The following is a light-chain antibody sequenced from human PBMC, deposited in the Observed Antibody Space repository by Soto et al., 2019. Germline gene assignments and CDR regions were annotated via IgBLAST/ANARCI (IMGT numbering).Light chain of an antibody. Sequence: QPVLTQPPSASGTPGQRVTISCSGSSSNIGSNYVYWYQQLPGTAPKLLIYRNNQRPSGVPDRFSGSKSVTSATLAISGLRSEYEADYYCAAWDDSLSGVVFGGGTKVTVL. CDR2: RNN. V-gene: IGLV1-47*01. J-gene: IGLJ2*01. CDR3: AAWDDSLSGVV. CDR1: SSNIGSNY.